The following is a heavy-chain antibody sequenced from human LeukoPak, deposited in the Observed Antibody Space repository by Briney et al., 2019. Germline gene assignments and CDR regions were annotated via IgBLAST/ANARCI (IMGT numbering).Heavy chain of an antibody. J-gene: IGHJ4*02. Sequence: ASVKVSCKASGYTFTGYYMHWVRQAPGQGLEWMGWINPNSGGTNYAQKFQGRVTMTRDTSISTAYMELSRLRSDDTAVYYCARVSSPLYSGSDPFDYWGQGTLVTVSS. CDR3: ARVSSPLYSGSDPFDY. CDR2: INPNSGGT. V-gene: IGHV1-2*02. CDR1: GYTFTGYY. D-gene: IGHD1-26*01.